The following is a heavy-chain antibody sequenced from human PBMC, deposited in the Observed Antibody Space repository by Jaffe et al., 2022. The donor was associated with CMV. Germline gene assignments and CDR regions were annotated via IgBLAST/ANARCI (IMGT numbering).Heavy chain of an antibody. CDR2: INAGNGNT. J-gene: IGHJ2*01. V-gene: IGHV1-3*01. CDR3: ARDSSIHSGSYRYWYFDL. CDR1: GYTFTSYA. D-gene: IGHD1-26*01. Sequence: QVQLVQSGAEVKKPGASVKVSCKASGYTFTSYAMHWVRQAPGQRLEWMGWINAGNGNTKYSQKFQGRVTITRDTSASTAYMELSSLRSEDTAVYYCARDSSIHSGSYRYWYFDLWGRGTLVTVSS.